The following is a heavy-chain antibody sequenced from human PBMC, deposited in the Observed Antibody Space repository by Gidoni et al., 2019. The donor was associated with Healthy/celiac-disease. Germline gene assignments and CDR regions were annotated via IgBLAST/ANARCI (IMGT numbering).Heavy chain of an antibody. Sequence: QVQLQESGPGLVKPSETLSLTCPFSGCSLRSYYWRWIRQPPGKGLEWIGYIYYSGSTNYNPSLKSRVTISVDTSKNQFSLKLSSVTAADTAVYYCARDRRLRPVAAAGPEGDAFDIWGQGTMVTVSS. J-gene: IGHJ3*02. V-gene: IGHV4-59*01. D-gene: IGHD6-13*01. CDR2: IYYSGST. CDR3: ARDRRLRPVAAAGPEGDAFDI. CDR1: GCSLRSYY.